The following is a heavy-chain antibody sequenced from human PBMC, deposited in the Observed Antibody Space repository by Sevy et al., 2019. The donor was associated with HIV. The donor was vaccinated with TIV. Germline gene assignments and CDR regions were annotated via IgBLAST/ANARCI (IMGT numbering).Heavy chain of an antibody. CDR1: GFTFSSYA. D-gene: IGHD6-19*01. J-gene: IGHJ4*02. CDR3: ARALVAGTDY. V-gene: IGHV3-30-3*01. Sequence: GGSLRLSCAASGFTFSSYAMHWVRQAPGKGLEWVAVISYDGSNKYYADSVKGRFTISRDNSKNTLYLQMNSLRAEDTAVDYCARALVAGTDYWGQGTLVTVSS. CDR2: ISYDGSNK.